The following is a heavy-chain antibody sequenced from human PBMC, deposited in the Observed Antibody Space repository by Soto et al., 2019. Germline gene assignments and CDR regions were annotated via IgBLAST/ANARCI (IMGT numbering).Heavy chain of an antibody. CDR2: ISYDGSNK. CDR3: AKERGRQQHHNGFDP. V-gene: IGHV3-30*18. D-gene: IGHD6-13*01. CDR1: GFTFSSYV. J-gene: IGHJ5*02. Sequence: QVQLVESGGGVVQPGRSLILSCAASGFTFSSYVMHWVRQAPGKGLDGVAVISYDGSNKYYADSVKGRFTISRDNSKNTLYLQMNSLRDEDTAVYYCAKERGRQQHHNGFDPWGQGTLVTVSS.